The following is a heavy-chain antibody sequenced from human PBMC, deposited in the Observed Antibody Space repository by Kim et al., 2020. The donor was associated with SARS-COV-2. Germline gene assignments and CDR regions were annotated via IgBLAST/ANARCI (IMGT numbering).Heavy chain of an antibody. D-gene: IGHD2-2*01. CDR3: ARFCGSTSCSGGTDY. CDR1: GGTFSSYA. Sequence: SVKVSCKASGGTFSSYAISWVRQAPGQGLEWMGRIIPILGIANYAQKFQGRVTITADKSTSTAYMELSSLRSEDTAVYYCARFCGSTSCSGGTDYWGQGTLVTVSS. CDR2: IIPILGIA. V-gene: IGHV1-69*04. J-gene: IGHJ4*02.